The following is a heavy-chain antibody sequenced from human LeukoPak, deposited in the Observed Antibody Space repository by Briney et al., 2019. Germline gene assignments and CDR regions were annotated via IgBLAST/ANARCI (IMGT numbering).Heavy chain of an antibody. CDR2: IYSGGST. D-gene: IGHD1-14*01. J-gene: IGHJ6*02. CDR3: ARSKPTDYYYNGMDV. V-gene: IGHV3-66*01. CDR1: GFTVNSNY. Sequence: GGSLKLSCAPSGFTVNSNYMSWVRQAPGKGLEWVSIIYSGGSTYYADSVKGRFTISRDNSKNTLDLQMNSLRVEDTAVYFCARSKPTDYYYNGMDVWGQGTTVTVSS.